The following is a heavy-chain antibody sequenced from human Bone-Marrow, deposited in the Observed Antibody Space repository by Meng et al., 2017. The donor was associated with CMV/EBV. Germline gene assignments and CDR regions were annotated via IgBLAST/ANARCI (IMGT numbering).Heavy chain of an antibody. Sequence: ASVKVSCKASGYTFTSYYMNWVRQAPGQGLEWMGIINPSGGSTSYAQKFQGRVTMTRDTSTSTVYMELSSLRSEDTAGYYCARDLVSIFGATYYVDYWGQGTLVTVSS. CDR1: GYTFTSYY. CDR2: INPSGGST. D-gene: IGHD3-3*01. V-gene: IGHV1-46*01. CDR3: ARDLVSIFGATYYVDY. J-gene: IGHJ4*02.